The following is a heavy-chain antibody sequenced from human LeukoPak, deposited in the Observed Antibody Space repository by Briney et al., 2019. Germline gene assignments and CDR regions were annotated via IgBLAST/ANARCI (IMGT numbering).Heavy chain of an antibody. CDR1: GGTFNNYA. Sequence: SVKVSCKTSGGTFNNYAISWVRRAPGQGLEWMGSIIVMLDRSNYAQKFQARVTVTADKSTDTAYMHLNGLRSDDTAVYYCAREGYCNGRSCYGYYHYYYMDVWGNGTTVTVSS. J-gene: IGHJ6*03. CDR2: IIVMLDRS. D-gene: IGHD2-15*01. CDR3: AREGYCNGRSCYGYYHYYYMDV. V-gene: IGHV1-69*04.